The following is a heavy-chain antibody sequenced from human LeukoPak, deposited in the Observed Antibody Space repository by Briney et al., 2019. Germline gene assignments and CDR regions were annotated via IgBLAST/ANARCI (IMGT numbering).Heavy chain of an antibody. CDR3: AKDGTGYSSGTPEY. V-gene: IGHV3-9*01. CDR2: ISWNSGSI. Sequence: GGSLRLSCAASGFTFKDYTMHWVRRAPGKGLEWVSGISWNSGSIGYADSVKGRFTISRDNAKNSLYLQMNSLRAEDTALYYCAKDGTGYSSGTPEYWGQGTLVTVSS. CDR1: GFTFKDYT. D-gene: IGHD6-19*01. J-gene: IGHJ4*02.